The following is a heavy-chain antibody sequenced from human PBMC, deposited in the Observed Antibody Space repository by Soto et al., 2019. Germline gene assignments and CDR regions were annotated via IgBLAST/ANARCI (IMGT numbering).Heavy chain of an antibody. V-gene: IGHV3-23*01. CDR2: IRGSGQTT. CDR1: GFTFSRFA. D-gene: IGHD3-3*01. CDR3: AKDQRKPAIFGVVTLS. Sequence: EVQLLESGGGLGQPGGSLRLSCAGSGFTFSRFAMSWVRQVTGKGLEWVSAIRGSGQTTYYADSVKGRFTVSRDNSNNTLYLQMNSLRAEDTAVYYCAKDQRKPAIFGVVTLSWGQGTRVTVSS. J-gene: IGHJ1*01.